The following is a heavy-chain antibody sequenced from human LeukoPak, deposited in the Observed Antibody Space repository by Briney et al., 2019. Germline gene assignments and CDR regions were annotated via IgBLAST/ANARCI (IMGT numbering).Heavy chain of an antibody. J-gene: IGHJ4*02. D-gene: IGHD2-2*01. CDR2: ISSSSSYI. Sequence: PGGSLRLSCAASGFTFSSYSMNWVRQAPGKGLEWVSSISSSSSYIYYADSVKGRFTISRDNSKNTLYLQMNSLRAEDTAVYYCARGYCSSTSCAPGYWGQGTLVTVSS. CDR3: ARGYCSSTSCAPGY. V-gene: IGHV3-21*01. CDR1: GFTFSSYS.